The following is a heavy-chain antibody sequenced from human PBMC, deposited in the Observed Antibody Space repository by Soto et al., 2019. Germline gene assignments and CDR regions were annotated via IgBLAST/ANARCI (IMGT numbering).Heavy chain of an antibody. J-gene: IGHJ4*02. CDR3: ATPMTQETTPTRSYYDFWSGYYTFDY. CDR1: GFTFSSYS. CDR2: ISSSSSTI. D-gene: IGHD3-3*01. Sequence: GGSLRLSCAASGFTFSSYSMNWVRQAPGKGLEWVSYISSSSSTIYYADSVKGRFTISRDNAKNSLYLQMNSLRAEDTAVYYCATPMTQETTPTRSYYDFWSGYYTFDYWGQGTLVTVSS. V-gene: IGHV3-48*01.